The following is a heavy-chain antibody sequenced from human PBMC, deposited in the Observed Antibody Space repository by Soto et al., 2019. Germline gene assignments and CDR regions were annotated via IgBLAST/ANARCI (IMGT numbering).Heavy chain of an antibody. D-gene: IGHD4-17*01. V-gene: IGHV4-38-2*01. J-gene: IGHJ5*02. CDR3: ARVLVTTVTTGAGWFDP. Sequence: SETLSLTCAVSGYSISSGYYLGWILQPPWKGLEWIGSMYHSGATYYNPSLKSRVTISVDTSKNQFSLKLNSVTAADTAVYYCARVLVTTVTTGAGWFDPWGPGTQVTVSS. CDR2: MYHSGAT. CDR1: GYSISSGYY.